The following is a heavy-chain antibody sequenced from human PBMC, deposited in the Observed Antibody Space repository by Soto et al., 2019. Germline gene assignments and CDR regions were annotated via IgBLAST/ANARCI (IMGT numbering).Heavy chain of an antibody. CDR2: IRGNGAGI. V-gene: IGHV3-23*01. Sequence: GGSLRLSCVASGFTFRIYAMTWVRQAPGKGLEWVARIRGNGAGISYADSVKGRFTISRDNSKNTVYLQMNSLRADDTAVYFCAKRGDILDVSSSFVGYGMDVWGQGTTVTVSS. CDR1: GFTFRIYA. CDR3: AKRGDILDVSSSFVGYGMDV. D-gene: IGHD2-15*01. J-gene: IGHJ6*02.